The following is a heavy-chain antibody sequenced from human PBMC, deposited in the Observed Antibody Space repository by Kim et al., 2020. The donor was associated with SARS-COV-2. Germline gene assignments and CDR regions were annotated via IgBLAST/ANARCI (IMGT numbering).Heavy chain of an antibody. J-gene: IGHJ4*02. Sequence: TYHPLPHSRVTISVAQSKNQFSLKLSSVTAADTAVYYCARDVDTAMFLDYWGQGTLVTVSS. V-gene: IGHV4-59*01. CDR3: ARDVDTAMFLDY. D-gene: IGHD5-18*01.